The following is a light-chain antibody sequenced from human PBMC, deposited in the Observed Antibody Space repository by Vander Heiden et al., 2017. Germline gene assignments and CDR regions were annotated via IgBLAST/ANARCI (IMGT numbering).Light chain of an antibody. Sequence: IVLTQSPASLAWSLGERATINCKSSQSVLYSSNNKNYLAWYQQKPGQPPKLLIYWASTRESGVPDRFSGSGSGTDFTLTISSLQAEDVAVYYCQQYYSTPPTFGGGTKVEIK. V-gene: IGKV4-1*01. CDR3: QQYYSTPPT. J-gene: IGKJ4*01. CDR1: QSVLYSSNNKNY. CDR2: WAS.